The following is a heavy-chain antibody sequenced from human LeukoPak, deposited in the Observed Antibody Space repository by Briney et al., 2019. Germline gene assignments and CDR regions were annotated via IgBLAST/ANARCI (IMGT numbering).Heavy chain of an antibody. J-gene: IGHJ4*02. D-gene: IGHD3-22*01. Sequence: SETLSLTCAVSGYSISSGYYWGWIRQPPGKGLEWIGGIYHSGSTYYNPSLKSRVTISVDTSKNQFSLKLSSVTAADTAVYYCARHAGGYYDSSGYFDYWGQGTLVTVSS. CDR1: GYSISSGYY. CDR3: ARHAGGYYDSSGYFDY. V-gene: IGHV4-38-2*01. CDR2: IYHSGST.